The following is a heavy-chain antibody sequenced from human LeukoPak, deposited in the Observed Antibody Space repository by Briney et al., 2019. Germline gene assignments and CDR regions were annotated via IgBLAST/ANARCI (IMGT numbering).Heavy chain of an antibody. CDR2: IYYSGST. J-gene: IGHJ6*03. D-gene: IGHD3-3*01. V-gene: IGHV4-39*07. CDR1: GGSVSRSPYY. CDR3: AKAPPKEHDFWCGYYNYMDV. Sequence: SETLSLTCTVSGGSVSRSPYYWGWIRQPPGKGLEWIGNIYYSGSTYYNPSLKSRVTISVDTSKNQFSLKVTSVTAADTAVYYCAKAPPKEHDFWCGYYNYMDVWGKGTTVTVSS.